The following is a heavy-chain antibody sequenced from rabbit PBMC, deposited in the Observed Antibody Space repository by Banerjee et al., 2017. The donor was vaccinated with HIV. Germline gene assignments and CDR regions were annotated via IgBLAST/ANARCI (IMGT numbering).Heavy chain of an antibody. V-gene: IGHV1S45*01. CDR3: VRDKGYAGNGYAWNL. CDR2: IYAASSGST. J-gene: IGHJ4*01. D-gene: IGHD8-1*01. CDR1: GFSFSSGYD. Sequence: QEQLVESGGGLVQPEGSLTLTCTASGFSFSSGYDMCWVRQAPGKGLEWIACIYAASSGSTYYASWAKGRFTISKTSSTTVTLQMTSLTAADTATYFCVRDKGYAGNGYAWNLWGPGTLVTVS.